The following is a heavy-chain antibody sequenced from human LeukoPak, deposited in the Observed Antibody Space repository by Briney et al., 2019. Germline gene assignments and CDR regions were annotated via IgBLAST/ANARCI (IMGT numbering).Heavy chain of an antibody. J-gene: IGHJ4*02. D-gene: IGHD4-17*01. V-gene: IGHV3-30*02. CDR1: GFTFSSYG. CDR3: AKDRPQYGDSPGY. Sequence: GGSLRVSCAASGFTFSSYGMHWVRQAPGKGLEWVAFIRYDGSNKYYADSVKGRFTISRDNSKNTQYLQMNSLRAEDTAVYYCAKDRPQYGDSPGYWGQGTLVTVSS. CDR2: IRYDGSNK.